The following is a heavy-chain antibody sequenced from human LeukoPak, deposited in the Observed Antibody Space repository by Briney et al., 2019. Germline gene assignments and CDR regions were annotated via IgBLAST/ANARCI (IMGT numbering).Heavy chain of an antibody. Sequence: GGSLRLSCAASGFTFSSYAMSWVRQAPGKGLEWVANIKQDGSEKYYVDSVKGRFTISRDNAKNSLYLQMNSLRAEDTAVYYCARAVDGYYLLHFDYWGQGTLVTVSS. CDR3: ARAVDGYYLLHFDY. D-gene: IGHD5-18*01. CDR2: IKQDGSEK. J-gene: IGHJ4*02. V-gene: IGHV3-7*01. CDR1: GFTFSSYA.